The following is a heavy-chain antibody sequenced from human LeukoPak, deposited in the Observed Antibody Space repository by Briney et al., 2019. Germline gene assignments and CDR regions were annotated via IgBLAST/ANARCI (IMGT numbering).Heavy chain of an antibody. D-gene: IGHD3-10*01. V-gene: IGHV4-59*11. CDR2: IFNTGNT. CDR3: ASRPADTTWYGVFDY. Sequence: ASETLSLTCSVSGGSINSHYWSWIRQPPGKRLEWIGYIFNTGNTSYNPSLASRVPMSVDTSRAQFFLRLSPVIAADTAIYYCASRPADTTWYGVFDYWSQGTLVTVSS. CDR1: GGSINSHY. J-gene: IGHJ4*02.